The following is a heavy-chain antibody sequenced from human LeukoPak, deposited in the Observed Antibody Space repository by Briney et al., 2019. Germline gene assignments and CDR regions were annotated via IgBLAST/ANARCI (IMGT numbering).Heavy chain of an antibody. V-gene: IGHV3-23*01. CDR3: AKALGGSGSNFDY. J-gene: IGHJ4*02. CDR2: ISGSGGST. D-gene: IGHD3-10*01. Sequence: GGSLRHSCAASGFTFSSYAMHWVRQAPGKGLEWVSTISGSGGSTYYADSVKGRFTISRDNSKNTLYLQMNSLRAEDTAVYYCAKALGGSGSNFDYWGQGTLVTVSS. CDR1: GFTFSSYA.